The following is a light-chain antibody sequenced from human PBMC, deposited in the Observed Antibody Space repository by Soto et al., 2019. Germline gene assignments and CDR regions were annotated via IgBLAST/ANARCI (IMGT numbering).Light chain of an antibody. CDR2: DAS. CDR1: QSFSSY. J-gene: IGKJ5*01. V-gene: IGKV3-11*01. Sequence: EIVLTQSPATLSLSPGERATLSCRASQSFSSYLAWYQQKPGQAPRLLIYDASTRATGIPARFSGRGSGTDFTLTISSLEPEDVAVYYCQQRSNWPPVITFGQGTRLEIK. CDR3: QQRSNWPPVIT.